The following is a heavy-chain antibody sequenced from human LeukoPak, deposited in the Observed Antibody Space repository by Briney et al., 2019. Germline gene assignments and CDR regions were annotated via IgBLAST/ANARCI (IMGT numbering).Heavy chain of an antibody. V-gene: IGHV5-51*01. CDR2: IYPGDSDT. CDR1: GYSFTNYW. J-gene: IGHJ3*02. CDR3: ARRDGYGAYDI. D-gene: IGHD5-24*01. Sequence: GESLKISCKGSGYSFTNYWIGWGRQMPGEGLEWMGIIYPGDSDTRYSPFFEGQVTISADKSITTAYLQWNSLTASDTAMYYCARRDGYGAYDIWGQGTMVTVSS.